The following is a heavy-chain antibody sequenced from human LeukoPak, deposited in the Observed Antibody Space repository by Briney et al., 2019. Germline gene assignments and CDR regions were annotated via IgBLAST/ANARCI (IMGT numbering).Heavy chain of an antibody. D-gene: IGHD3-10*01. CDR3: ARTPKRFGELYQPGDS. Sequence: ASVKVSCKASGYTFTNYGITWVLQAPGQGLEWLGWISAYNGNANYAQRFQDRVTLTSDRSTSTAYMELRSLRSDDMAIYYCARTPKRFGELYQPGDSWGQGTPLTVSS. CDR2: ISAYNGNA. J-gene: IGHJ4*02. CDR1: GYTFTNYG. V-gene: IGHV1-18*03.